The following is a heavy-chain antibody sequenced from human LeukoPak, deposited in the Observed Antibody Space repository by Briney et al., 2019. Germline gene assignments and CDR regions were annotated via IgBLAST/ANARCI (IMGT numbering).Heavy chain of an antibody. CDR1: GYRFTSYW. V-gene: IGHV5-51*01. CDR3: ARRTDSGWKWFDP. J-gene: IGHJ5*02. Sequence: GDSLKISCKASGYRFTSYWIGLVRQMPGKGLEWIGVIHPGEYERRYSPSFEGQVTISADRSISTAYMQWSSLKASDTAMYYCARRTDSGWKWFDPWGQGTLVTVSS. CDR2: IHPGEYER. D-gene: IGHD6-25*01.